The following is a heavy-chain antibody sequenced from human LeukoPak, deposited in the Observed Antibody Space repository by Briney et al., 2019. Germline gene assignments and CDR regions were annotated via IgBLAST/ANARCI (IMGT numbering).Heavy chain of an antibody. CDR1: GYTFTSYY. V-gene: IGHV1-46*01. CDR2: INPTTESA. D-gene: IGHD4-23*01. CDR3: ARADYGGNSVFDY. J-gene: IGHJ4*02. Sequence: GASVKVSCKASGYTFTSYYINWVRLAPGQGLEWMGVINPTTESANYAQKFQDRVTMTRDTSTSTVYMELSSLRSEDTAVYYCARADYGGNSVFDYWGQGTLVTVSS.